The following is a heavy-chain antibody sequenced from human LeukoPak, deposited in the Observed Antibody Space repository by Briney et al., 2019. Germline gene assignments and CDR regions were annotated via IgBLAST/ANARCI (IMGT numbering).Heavy chain of an antibody. V-gene: IGHV4-59*08. Sequence: PSETLSLTCSVSGGSISSYYWSWIRQPPGKGLEWIGYIYYSGSTDYNPSLKSRVTISVDTSKNQFSLKLSSVTAADTAVYHCASRRDYYYGMDVWGQGATVTVSS. CDR2: IYYSGST. CDR3: ASRRDYYYGMDV. J-gene: IGHJ6*02. CDR1: GGSISSYY.